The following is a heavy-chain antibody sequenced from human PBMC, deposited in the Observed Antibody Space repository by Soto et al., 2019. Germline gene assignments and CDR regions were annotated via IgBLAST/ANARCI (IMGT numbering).Heavy chain of an antibody. J-gene: IGHJ6*02. Sequence: QVQLVESGGGVVQPGRSLRLSCAASGFTFSSYGMHWVRQAPGKGLEWVAVIWYDGSNKYYADSVKGRFTISRDNSKNTLYLQMNSLRAEDTAVYYCARVSEYSGSYYDYYYYYGMDVWGQGTTVTVSS. D-gene: IGHD1-26*01. CDR2: IWYDGSNK. CDR1: GFTFSSYG. CDR3: ARVSEYSGSYYDYYYYYGMDV. V-gene: IGHV3-33*01.